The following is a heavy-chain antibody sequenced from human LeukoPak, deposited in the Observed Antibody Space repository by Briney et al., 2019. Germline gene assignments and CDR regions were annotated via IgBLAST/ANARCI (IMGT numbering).Heavy chain of an antibody. V-gene: IGHV1-69*06. CDR3: ARGPITMTVVVPNFEY. D-gene: IGHD3-22*01. CDR1: GGTFSSYA. J-gene: IGHJ4*02. Sequence: GASVKVSCKASGGTFSSYAISWVRQAPGQGLEWMGGIIPIFGTANYAQKFQGRVTITADKSTSTAYMELSSLRSEDTAVYYCARGPITMTVVVPNFEYWGQGTLVTVSS. CDR2: IIPIFGTA.